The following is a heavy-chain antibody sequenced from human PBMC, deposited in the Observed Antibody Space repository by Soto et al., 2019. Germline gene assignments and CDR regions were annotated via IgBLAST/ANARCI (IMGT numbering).Heavy chain of an antibody. CDR2: IYYSGST. CDR3: ARESHSGNYGMDV. D-gene: IGHD6-19*01. Sequence: PSYTLSLPCTVSGGSINHYYWSWIRQPPGKGLEWIGYIYYSGSTNYNPSLKSRVNISVDTSKNQVSLNLNSVTAADTAVYYCARESHSGNYGMDVWGLGTTGTGSS. J-gene: IGHJ6*02. CDR1: GGSINHYY. V-gene: IGHV4-59*01.